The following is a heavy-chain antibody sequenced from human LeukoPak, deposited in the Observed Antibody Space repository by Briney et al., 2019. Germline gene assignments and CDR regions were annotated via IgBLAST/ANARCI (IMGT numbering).Heavy chain of an antibody. CDR3: ATYGATSSYYYHFYMDV. Sequence: SETLSLTCAVYGESFSGYFWSWIRQPPGKGLEWIGEINHSGSTNYNPSLKSRVTISVDTSKNQFSLKLSSVTAADTAVYYCATYGATSSYYYHFYMDVWGKGTTVTVSS. J-gene: IGHJ6*03. CDR2: INHSGST. V-gene: IGHV4-34*01. CDR1: GESFSGYF. D-gene: IGHD4/OR15-4a*01.